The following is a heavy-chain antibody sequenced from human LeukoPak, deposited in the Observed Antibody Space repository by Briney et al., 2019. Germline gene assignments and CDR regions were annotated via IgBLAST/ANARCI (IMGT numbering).Heavy chain of an antibody. CDR2: MNPENSGT. V-gene: IGHV1-8*01. J-gene: IGHJ4*02. D-gene: IGHD2-2*01. Sequence: ASVEVSCKTSGYIVTNYDINWVRQATGHGLEWMGWMNPENSGTQPAQKFQGRLIMTMDASAGTAYMELSSLTSDDTAVYYCARFVRHQLPTTDYWGQGTLVTVSS. CDR3: ARFVRHQLPTTDY. CDR1: GYIVTNYD.